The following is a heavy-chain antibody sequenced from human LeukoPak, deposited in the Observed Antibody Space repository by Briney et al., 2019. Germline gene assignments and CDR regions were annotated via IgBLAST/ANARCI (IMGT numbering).Heavy chain of an antibody. Sequence: GGSLRLSCAASGFTFSSYEMNWVRQAPGKGLEWVSYISSSGSTIYYADSVKGRFTISRHNAKNSLYLQMNSLRAEATAVYYCARDRTVTTPGYFQHWGQGTLVTVSS. CDR3: ARDRTVTTPGYFQH. CDR1: GFTFSSYE. D-gene: IGHD4-17*01. CDR2: ISSSGSTI. J-gene: IGHJ1*01. V-gene: IGHV3-48*03.